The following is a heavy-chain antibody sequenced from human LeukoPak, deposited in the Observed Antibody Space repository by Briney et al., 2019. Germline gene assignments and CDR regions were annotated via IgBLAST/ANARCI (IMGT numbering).Heavy chain of an antibody. V-gene: IGHV4-4*09. Sequence: SETLSLTCTVSSGSIIGYYWSWIRQPPGKGLEWIGYIYTSGSTNYNPSLKSRVTISGDTSKNQFSLKLSSVTAADTAAYYCASSGWEYYFDYWGQGTLVTVSS. CDR3: ASSGWEYYFDY. D-gene: IGHD6-19*01. J-gene: IGHJ4*02. CDR2: IYTSGST. CDR1: SGSIIGYY.